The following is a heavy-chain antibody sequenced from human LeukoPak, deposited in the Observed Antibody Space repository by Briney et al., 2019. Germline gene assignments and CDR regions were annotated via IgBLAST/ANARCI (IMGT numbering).Heavy chain of an antibody. V-gene: IGHV4-59*07. J-gene: IGHJ4*02. CDR1: GDSITNYF. D-gene: IGHD2-15*01. CDR3: ARGRVAYSAYYFDY. CDR2: IYYTGNT. Sequence: PSDTLSLTCTVSGDSITNYFWSWIRQPPGKGLEWIGYIYYTGNTNYKPSLKSRVTMSVDTSTNQFSLRLRSMTAADTAVYYCARGRVAYSAYYFDYWGRGALVTVSS.